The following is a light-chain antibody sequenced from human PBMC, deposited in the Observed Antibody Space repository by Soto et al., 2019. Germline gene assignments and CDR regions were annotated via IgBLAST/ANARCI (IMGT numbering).Light chain of an antibody. CDR1: QSVSSY. J-gene: IGKJ5*01. CDR3: QQYNNWPPIT. V-gene: IGKV3-11*02. CDR2: DAS. Sequence: EIVLTQSPATVSLSPGERATLSCRASQSVSSYLAWYQQKPGQAPRLLIYDASNRATGIPARFSGSGSGRDFTLTISSLQSEDFAIYYCQQYNNWPPITFGQGTRLEIK.